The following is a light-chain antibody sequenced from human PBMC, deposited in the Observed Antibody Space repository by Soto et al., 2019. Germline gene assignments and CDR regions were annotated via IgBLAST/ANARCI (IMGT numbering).Light chain of an antibody. CDR1: QTVLYSSNNKNY. CDR3: HQYYGSPPYT. J-gene: IGKJ2*01. CDR2: WAT. V-gene: IGKV4-1*01. Sequence: DIVMTQSPDSLAVSLGERATIKCRSSQTVLYSSNNKNYLAWYQLKPGQPPKLLIYWATTRESGVPDRFSGSGSGTNLTLTISSLQAEDVAVYYCHQYYGSPPYTFGQGTKLEIK.